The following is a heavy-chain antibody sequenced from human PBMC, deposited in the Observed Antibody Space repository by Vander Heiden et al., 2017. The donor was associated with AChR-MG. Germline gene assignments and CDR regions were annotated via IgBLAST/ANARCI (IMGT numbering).Heavy chain of an antibody. Sequence: EVQLVESGGGLVQPGGSLRLSCAASGFTFSSYWMSWVRQAPGKGLEWVANIKQDGSEKYYVDSVKGRFTISRDNAKNSLYLQMNSLRAEDTAVYYCARTIVVVPADVYYYYYGMDVWGQGTTVTVSS. CDR1: GFTFSSYW. J-gene: IGHJ6*02. D-gene: IGHD2-2*01. CDR3: ARTIVVVPADVYYYYYGMDV. V-gene: IGHV3-7*01. CDR2: IKQDGSEK.